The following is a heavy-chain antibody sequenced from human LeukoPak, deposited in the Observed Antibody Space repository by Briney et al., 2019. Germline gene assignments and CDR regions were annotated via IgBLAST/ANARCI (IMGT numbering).Heavy chain of an antibody. CDR2: MNPNSGNT. Sequence: GASVKVSCKASGYTFTSYDINGVRQATGQGLERMGWMNPNSGNTGYAQKFQGRVTMTRNTSISTAYMEPSSLRSEDTAVYYCARGVLGDAFDIWGQGTMVTVSS. CDR3: ARGVLGDAFDI. CDR1: GYTFTSYD. J-gene: IGHJ3*02. V-gene: IGHV1-8*01.